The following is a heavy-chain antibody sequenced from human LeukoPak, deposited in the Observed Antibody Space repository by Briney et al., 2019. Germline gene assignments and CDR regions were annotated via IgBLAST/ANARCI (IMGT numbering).Heavy chain of an antibody. J-gene: IGHJ5*02. Sequence: SETLSLTCAVYGGSFSGYYWSWIRQPPGKGLEWIGEINHSGSTNYNPSLKSRVTISVDTSKIQFSLKLSSVTAADTAVYYCARGRRWGGASWFDPWGQGTLVTVSS. CDR3: ARGRRWGGASWFDP. V-gene: IGHV4-34*01. CDR2: INHSGST. D-gene: IGHD1-26*01. CDR1: GGSFSGYY.